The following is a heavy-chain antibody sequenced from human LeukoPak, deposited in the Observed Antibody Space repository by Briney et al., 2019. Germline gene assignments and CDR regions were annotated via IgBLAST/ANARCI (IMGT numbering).Heavy chain of an antibody. CDR1: GFTFSSYG. CDR2: IWYDGSNK. J-gene: IGHJ4*02. V-gene: IGHV3-33*01. Sequence: GSLRLSCAASGFTFSSYGMHWVRQAPGKGLEWVAVIWYDGSNKYYADSVKGRFTISRDNSKNTLYLQMNSLRAEDTAVYYCAREALVVPPPMDYWGQGTLVTVSS. D-gene: IGHD3-22*01. CDR3: AREALVVPPPMDY.